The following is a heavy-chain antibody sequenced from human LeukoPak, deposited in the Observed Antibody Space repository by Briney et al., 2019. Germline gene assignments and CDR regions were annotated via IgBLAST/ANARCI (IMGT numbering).Heavy chain of an antibody. CDR3: ARLASGSYGPLTPFDY. J-gene: IGHJ4*02. V-gene: IGHV4-59*08. CDR1: GGSISSYY. Sequence: SETLSLTCTVSGGSISSYYWGWIRQPPGKGLEWIGDIYYSGSTNYTPSLKSRVTISVDTSKNQFSLRLSSVTAADTAVYYSARLASGSYGPLTPFDYWGQGTLVTVSS. CDR2: IYYSGST. D-gene: IGHD1-26*01.